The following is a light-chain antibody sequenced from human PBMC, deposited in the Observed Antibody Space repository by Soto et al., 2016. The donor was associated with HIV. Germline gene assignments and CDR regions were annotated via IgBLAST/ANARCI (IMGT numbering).Light chain of an antibody. Sequence: SYELTQPPSMSVAPGSTATITCEGNNIGEKSVHWYQQKPGQAPVLVVYDDSDRPSGIPERFSGSNSRNTATLTITRVEAVDGADFYCQVWDGGRDPWVFGAGTKLTVL. CDR3: QVWDGGRDPWV. V-gene: IGLV3-21*02. CDR1: NIGEKS. J-gene: IGLJ3*02. CDR2: DDS.